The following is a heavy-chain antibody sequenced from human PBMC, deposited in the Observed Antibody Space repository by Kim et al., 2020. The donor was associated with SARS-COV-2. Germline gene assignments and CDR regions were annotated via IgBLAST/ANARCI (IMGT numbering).Heavy chain of an antibody. CDR1: GYSFIDYY. Sequence: ASVKVSCKASGYSFIDYYLHWVRQAPGQGLEWMGWINPTSGGTKYSRNFQGRVTLTRDASSNTAYMELSRLQSDDTAVYSCARGAIISADYWGQGTLVSVTS. D-gene: IGHD3-10*01. V-gene: IGHV1-2*02. CDR2: INPTSGGT. J-gene: IGHJ4*02. CDR3: ARGAIISADY.